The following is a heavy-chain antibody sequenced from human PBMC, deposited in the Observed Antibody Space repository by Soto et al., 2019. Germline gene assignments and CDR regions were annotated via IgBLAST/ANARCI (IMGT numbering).Heavy chain of an antibody. J-gene: IGHJ4*02. Sequence: KPSETLSLTCAVSNGFVNSGGYYWSWIRHHPGKGLEWIGYIHYTGSTYYNPSLKSRVTISIDRAKNHFSLKLSSVTAADTAVYYCATHQYYDHSGPFDYWGQGTLVTVSS. CDR3: ATHQYYDHSGPFDY. CDR2: IHYTGST. V-gene: IGHV4-31*11. D-gene: IGHD3-22*01. CDR1: NGFVNSGGYY.